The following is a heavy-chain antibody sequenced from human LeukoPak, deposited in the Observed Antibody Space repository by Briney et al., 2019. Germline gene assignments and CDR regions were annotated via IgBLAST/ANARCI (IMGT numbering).Heavy chain of an antibody. V-gene: IGHV4-59*11. CDR2: IYSSGST. Sequence: SETLSLTCAVSGDSISGHYCSWIRQPPGKGLEWLGYIYSSGSTNYNPSLESRVTMSVDTSKNQFSLKLSSVAAADTAVYYCARGRYIELWGRGTLVTVSS. J-gene: IGHJ2*01. CDR3: ARGRYIEL. D-gene: IGHD1-14*01. CDR1: GDSISGHY.